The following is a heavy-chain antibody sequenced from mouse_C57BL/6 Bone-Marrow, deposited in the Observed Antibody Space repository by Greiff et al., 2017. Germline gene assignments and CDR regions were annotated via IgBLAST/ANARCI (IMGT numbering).Heavy chain of an antibody. J-gene: IGHJ3*01. CDR2: ISSGSSTI. D-gene: IGHD2-4*01. Sequence: VQGVESGGGLVKPGGSLKLSCAASGFTFSDYGMHWVRQAPEKGLEWVAYISSGSSTIYYADTVKGRFTISRDNAKNTLFLQMTSLRSEDTAMYYCARHYYDYDEGFAYWGQGTLVTVSA. CDR3: ARHYYDYDEGFAY. V-gene: IGHV5-17*01. CDR1: GFTFSDYG.